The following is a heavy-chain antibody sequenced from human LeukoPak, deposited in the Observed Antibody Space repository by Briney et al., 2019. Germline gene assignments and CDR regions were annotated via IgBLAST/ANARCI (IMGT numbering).Heavy chain of an antibody. J-gene: IGHJ4*02. CDR3: AKASYDFWSGRPVGG. Sequence: GGSLRLSCAASGFTFSSYATSWVRQAPGKGLEWVSAISGSGGSTYYADSVKGRFTISRDNSKNTLYLQMNSLRAEDTAVYYCAKASYDFWSGRPVGGWGQGTLVTVSS. D-gene: IGHD3-3*01. V-gene: IGHV3-23*01. CDR1: GFTFSSYA. CDR2: ISGSGGST.